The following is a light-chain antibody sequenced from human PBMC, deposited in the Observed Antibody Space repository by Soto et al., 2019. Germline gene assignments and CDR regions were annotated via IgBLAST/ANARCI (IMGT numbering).Light chain of an antibody. Sequence: QSALTQPASVSGSPGQSITISCTGTSSDVGSYNLVSWYQQHPGKAPKLMIYEGSKRPSGVSNRFSGSKSGNTASLTISGLQAEDEADYYCCSYAGRSTSNYVFGTGTKVTVL. CDR1: SSDVGSYNL. CDR2: EGS. J-gene: IGLJ1*01. V-gene: IGLV2-23*01. CDR3: CSYAGRSTSNYV.